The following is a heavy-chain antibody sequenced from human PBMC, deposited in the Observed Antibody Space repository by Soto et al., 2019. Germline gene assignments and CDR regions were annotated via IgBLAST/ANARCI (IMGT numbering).Heavy chain of an antibody. CDR1: GGSISTYY. J-gene: IGHJ4*02. Sequence: QVQLQESGPGLVKPSETLSLTCTVSGGSISTYYWNWIRQPPGKGLEWIGYIYYGGSANYNPSLKSAGTISVDTSKKQFSLKLSSVTAADTAVYYCARGGHCTNGVCSALDYWGQGTLVTVSS. CDR3: ARGGHCTNGVCSALDY. D-gene: IGHD2-8*01. CDR2: IYYGGSA. V-gene: IGHV4-59*08.